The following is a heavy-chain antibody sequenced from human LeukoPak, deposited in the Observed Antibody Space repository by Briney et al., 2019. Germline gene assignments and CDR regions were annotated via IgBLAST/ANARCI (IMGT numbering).Heavy chain of an antibody. CDR3: ARALRYFDWLSTSPEYNWFDP. D-gene: IGHD3-9*01. CDR1: GFTVSSYS. CDR2: ISSSSSTI. Sequence: GGSLRLSCAASGFTVSSYSMNWVRQAPGKGLEWVSYISSSSSTIYYADSVKGRFTISRDNAKNTLYLQMNSMRAEDTAVYYCARALRYFDWLSTSPEYNWFDPWGQGTLVTVSS. V-gene: IGHV3-48*01. J-gene: IGHJ5*02.